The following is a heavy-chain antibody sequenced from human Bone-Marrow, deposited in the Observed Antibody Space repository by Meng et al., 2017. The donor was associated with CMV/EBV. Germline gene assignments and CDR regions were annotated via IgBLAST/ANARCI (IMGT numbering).Heavy chain of an antibody. CDR3: ARGELFCSGGSCYQHTDH. CDR2: ISYDVTNK. CDR1: GLTFGSFA. J-gene: IGHJ4*02. D-gene: IGHD2-15*01. Sequence: GESLKISCAASGLTFGSFAMHWVRQAPGKGLEWVAVISYDVTNKYFANSVKGRFTISRDNSNSTLYLQMNSLSAEDTAVYYCARGELFCSGGSCYQHTDHWVQGTLVTVSS. V-gene: IGHV3-30*04.